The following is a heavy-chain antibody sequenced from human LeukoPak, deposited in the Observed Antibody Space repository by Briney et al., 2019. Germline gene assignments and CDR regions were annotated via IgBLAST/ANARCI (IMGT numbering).Heavy chain of an antibody. Sequence: PGGSLRLSCVASGFTFISYGMNWVRQALGRGLEWVSGIRGSGDSTYYADCVKGRFTISRDNSKNTLYLQMNSLRAEDTAVYYCARAVGVTAIHNAFDIWGQGTMVTVSS. CDR1: GFTFISYG. CDR2: IRGSGDST. J-gene: IGHJ3*02. D-gene: IGHD2-21*02. V-gene: IGHV3-23*01. CDR3: ARAVGVTAIHNAFDI.